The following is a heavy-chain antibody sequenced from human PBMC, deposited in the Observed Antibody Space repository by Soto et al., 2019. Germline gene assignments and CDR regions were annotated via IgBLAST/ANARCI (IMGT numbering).Heavy chain of an antibody. V-gene: IGHV4-31*03. D-gene: IGHD4-17*01. CDR2: IYYSGST. Sequence: NPSETLSLTCTLSAGSTTRGGYYFSCIRQHPGNGLERIGYIYYSGSTYYNPSLKSRVTRSVDTSKNQFSLKLSSVTAADTAVYYCARDTRGNYGDPHRGGWGFPYYYYGMDVWGQGTTVTVSS. CDR1: AGSTTRGGYY. CDR3: ARDTRGNYGDPHRGGWGFPYYYYGMDV. J-gene: IGHJ6*02.